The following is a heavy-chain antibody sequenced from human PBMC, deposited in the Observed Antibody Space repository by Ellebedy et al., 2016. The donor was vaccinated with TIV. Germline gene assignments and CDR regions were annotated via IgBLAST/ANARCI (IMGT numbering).Heavy chain of an antibody. CDR2: INPNSGGT. V-gene: IGHV1-2*02. CDR3: AAFPYISTSSAF. J-gene: IGHJ4*02. Sequence: ASVKVSCKASGYTFTDYYMHWVRQAPGQGLEWMGWINPNSGGTNYAQKFQGRVTMTRDMSISTGYMELSGLKSDDTAVYYCAAFPYISTSSAFWGQGTLVTVSS. D-gene: IGHD3-3*02. CDR1: GYTFTDYY.